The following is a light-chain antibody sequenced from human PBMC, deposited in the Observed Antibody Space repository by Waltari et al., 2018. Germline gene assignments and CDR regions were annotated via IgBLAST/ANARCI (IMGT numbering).Light chain of an antibody. CDR3: QQYYSTLPT. Sequence: DIQITPVPSPLAASLGDSVTITCRASQGISNSLAWYQQKPGKAPKLLLYAASSLESGVPSRFSGSGSGTDYTLTISSLQPEDFATYYCQQYYSTLPTFGQGTKVEIK. J-gene: IGKJ1*01. CDR1: QGISNS. CDR2: AAS. V-gene: IGKV1-NL1*01.